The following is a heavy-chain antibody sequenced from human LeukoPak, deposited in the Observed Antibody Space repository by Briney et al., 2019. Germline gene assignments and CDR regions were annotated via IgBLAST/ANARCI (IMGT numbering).Heavy chain of an antibody. J-gene: IGHJ4*02. D-gene: IGHD3-9*01. V-gene: IGHV3-23*01. CDR2: ISGTGSST. CDR3: AKVLSLRYFDWVLYSDY. CDR1: GFTFSNYA. Sequence: GGSLRLSCAASGFTFSNYAMTRVRQAPGKGLEWVSAISGTGSSTYYADSVKGRFTTSRDNSKNTLFLQMNSLTAEDTAVYYCAKVLSLRYFDWVLYSDYWGQGTLVTVSS.